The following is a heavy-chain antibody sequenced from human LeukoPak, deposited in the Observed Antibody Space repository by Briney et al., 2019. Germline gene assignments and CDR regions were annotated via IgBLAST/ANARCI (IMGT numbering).Heavy chain of an antibody. V-gene: IGHV3-30-3*01. CDR3: AKEWGKYSSSRYGMDV. CDR1: GFTFSSYA. J-gene: IGHJ6*01. D-gene: IGHD6-13*01. CDR2: ISYDGSNK. Sequence: GRSLRLSCAASGFTFSSYAMHWVRQAPGKGLEWVAVISYDGSNKYYADSVKGRFTISRDNSKNTLYLQMNSLRAEDTAVYYCAKEWGKYSSSRYGMDVWGQGTTVTVSS.